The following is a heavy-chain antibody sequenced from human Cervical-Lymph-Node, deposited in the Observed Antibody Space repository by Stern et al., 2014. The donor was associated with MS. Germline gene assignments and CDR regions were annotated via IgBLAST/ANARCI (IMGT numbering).Heavy chain of an antibody. D-gene: IGHD3-10*01. CDR2: IYWVDAK. CDR3: AQTNYFASRSYSLYNWLDP. CDR1: GFSLSTSGVG. J-gene: IGHJ5*02. V-gene: IGHV2-5*02. Sequence: QITLKESGPTLVQPTQTLTLTCTFSGFSLSTSGVGVGWIRQPPGKALEWLALIYWVDAKRYSPSLRNRLTITKDTSKNQVVLTMTNMDPVDTGTYYCAQTNYFASRSYSLYNWLDPWGQGTRVIVSS.